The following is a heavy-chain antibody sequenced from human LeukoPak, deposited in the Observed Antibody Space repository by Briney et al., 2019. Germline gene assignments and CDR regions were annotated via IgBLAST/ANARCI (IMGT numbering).Heavy chain of an antibody. CDR3: ASPTLIGV. V-gene: IGHV3-30*04. D-gene: IGHD2-15*01. J-gene: IGHJ6*04. Sequence: PGGSLRLSCAASGFTFSSYAMHWVRQAPGKGLEWVAVISYDGSHKYYADSVKGRFTISRDNAKNSLYLQMNSLRAEDTAVYYCASPTLIGVWGKGTTVTISS. CDR2: ISYDGSHK. CDR1: GFTFSSYA.